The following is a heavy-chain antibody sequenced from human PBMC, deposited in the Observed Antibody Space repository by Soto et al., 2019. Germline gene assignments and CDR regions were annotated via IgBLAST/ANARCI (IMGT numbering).Heavy chain of an antibody. CDR2: INTAHDDK. D-gene: IGHD3-10*01. Sequence: QVQLIQSGPEVRKPGASVKVSCKTSGYTFTDYGISWVRQAPGQGLEWMGWINTAHDDKGYAQKVEGRVTMTKDTSASTCIMEQRSLRSDDTAIYYCARDLAYIREYWGQGTQVTVSS. J-gene: IGHJ4*02. CDR1: GYTFTDYG. V-gene: IGHV1-18*01. CDR3: ARDLAYIREY.